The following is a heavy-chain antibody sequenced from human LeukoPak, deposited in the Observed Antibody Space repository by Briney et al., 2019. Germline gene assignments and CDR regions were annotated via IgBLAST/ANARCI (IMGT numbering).Heavy chain of an antibody. D-gene: IGHD3-3*01. V-gene: IGHV3-21*01. CDR1: GFTFSSYS. J-gene: IGHJ6*03. CDR3: ARAPPVAYDFWSGTPLDYYYMDV. Sequence: KPGGSLRLSCAASGFTFSSYSMNWVRQAPGKGLEWVSSISSSSSYIYYADSVKGRFTISRDNAKNSLYLQMNSLRAEDTAVYYCARAPPVAYDFWSGTPLDYYYMDVWGKGTTVTVSS. CDR2: ISSSSSYI.